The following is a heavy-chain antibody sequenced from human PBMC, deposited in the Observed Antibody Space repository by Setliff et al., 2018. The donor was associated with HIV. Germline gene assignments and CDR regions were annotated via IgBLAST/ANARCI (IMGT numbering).Heavy chain of an antibody. Sequence: LSLSCTASGFTFGDYAMSWVRQAPGKGLEWIGESNHRGSTTYNPSLKSRVIISVDTSQNQFSLKLRSVTPEDSAVYYCARDGTRQMWGSDYFHNYYIDVWDKGTTVTVSS. V-gene: IGHV4-34*01. J-gene: IGHJ6*03. CDR2: SNHRGST. CDR3: ARDGTRQMWGSDYFHNYYIDV. D-gene: IGHD1-7*01. CDR1: GFTFGDYA.